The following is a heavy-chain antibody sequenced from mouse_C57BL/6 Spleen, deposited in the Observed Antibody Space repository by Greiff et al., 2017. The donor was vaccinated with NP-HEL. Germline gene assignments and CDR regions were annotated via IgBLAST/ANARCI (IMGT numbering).Heavy chain of an antibody. D-gene: IGHD1-1*02. V-gene: IGHV1-55*01. J-gene: IGHJ4*01. CDR2: IYPGSGST. Sequence: QVQLQQPGAELVKPGASVTMSCKASGYTFTSYWLTWVKQRPGQGLEWIGDIYPGSGSTNYNEKFKSKATLTVDTSSSTAYMQLSSLTSEDSAVYYCARRRGGYYPMDYWGQGTSVTVSS. CDR1: GYTFTSYW. CDR3: ARRRGGYYPMDY.